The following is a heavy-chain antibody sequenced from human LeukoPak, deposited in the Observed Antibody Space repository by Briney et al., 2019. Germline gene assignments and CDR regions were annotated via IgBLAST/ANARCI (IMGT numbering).Heavy chain of an antibody. D-gene: IGHD2-15*01. CDR1: GGSFSGYY. J-gene: IGHJ3*02. V-gene: IGHV4-34*01. Sequence: PSETLSLTCAVYGGSFSGYYWSWIRQPPGKGLEWIGEINHSGSTNYNPSLKSRVTISEDTSKNQFSLKLSSVTAADTAVYYCAGGGSGRWVAFETWAKGQWSPSLQ. CDR2: INHSGST. CDR3: AGGGSGRWVAFET.